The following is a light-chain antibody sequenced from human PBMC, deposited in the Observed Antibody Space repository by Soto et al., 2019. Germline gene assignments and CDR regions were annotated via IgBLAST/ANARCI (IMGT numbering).Light chain of an antibody. V-gene: IGKV3-20*01. J-gene: IGKJ5*01. Sequence: IVLNQSPGTLSFSPGGRPTLCCRTSQFFSSRYLAWYQQKPGQANRILISAASSRATGITDRFSGSGSGTEFTLTITSMKSEELAVYGCKQYNNWPLTFGPGTRLEIK. CDR3: KQYNNWPLT. CDR2: AAS. CDR1: QFFSSRY.